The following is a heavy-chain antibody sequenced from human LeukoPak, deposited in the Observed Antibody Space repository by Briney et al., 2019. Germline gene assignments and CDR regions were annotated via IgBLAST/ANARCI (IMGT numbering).Heavy chain of an antibody. D-gene: IGHD2-21*02. CDR3: ARAPLQSVVVTTPHYWYFDL. CDR1: GGSISTYY. Sequence: SETLSLTCTVSGGSISTYYWSWIRQSPGKGLEWIGNIYYSGSTNYNPSLKSRVSISVDTSKNQFSLKLISVTAADTAVYYCARAPLQSVVVTTPHYWYFDLWGRGTLVIVTS. J-gene: IGHJ2*01. V-gene: IGHV4-59*01. CDR2: IYYSGST.